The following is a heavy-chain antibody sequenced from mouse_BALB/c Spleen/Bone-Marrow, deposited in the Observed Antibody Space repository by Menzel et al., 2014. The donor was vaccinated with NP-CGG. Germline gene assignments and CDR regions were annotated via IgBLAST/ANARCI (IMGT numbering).Heavy chain of an antibody. CDR2: INPYNDGT. CDR1: GYTFTRHV. CDR3: ARSLLRADY. Sequence: EVQLHQSGPELVKPGASVKMSCKASGYTFTRHVMYWVKQKPGQGLEWIGYINPYNDGTKYNEKFKGKATLTSDKSSSTAYMELSSLTSEDSAVYYCARSLLRADYWGQGTSVTVSS. V-gene: IGHV1-14*01. D-gene: IGHD1-1*01. J-gene: IGHJ4*01.